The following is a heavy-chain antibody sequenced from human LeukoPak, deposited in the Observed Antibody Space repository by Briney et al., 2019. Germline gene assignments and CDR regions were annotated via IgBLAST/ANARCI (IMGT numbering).Heavy chain of an antibody. CDR1: GYSISSGYY. D-gene: IGHD2-15*01. CDR2: IYHSGST. J-gene: IGHJ4*02. V-gene: IGHV4-38-2*02. CDR3: ARRNVVVVAATLLNYFDY. Sequence: SETLSLTCTVSGYSISSGYYWGWIRQPPGKGLEWIGSIYHSGSTYYNPSLKSRVTISVDTSKNQFSLKLSSVTAADTAVYYCARRNVVVVAATLLNYFDYWGQGTLVTVSS.